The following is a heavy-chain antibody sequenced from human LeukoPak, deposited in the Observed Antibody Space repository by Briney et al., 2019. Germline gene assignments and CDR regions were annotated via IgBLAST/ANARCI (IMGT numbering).Heavy chain of an antibody. CDR1: GFTFTNYG. CDR2: IQTDGGDK. J-gene: IGHJ5*02. Sequence: PGGSLRLSCAASGFTFTNYGMNWVRQAPDKGLEWVTFIQTDGGDKYYADSVKGRFTISRDNSKNTVFLQVNNVKAEDTAVYFCAREDGPTYVGRFVHWGQGTLVTVSS. V-gene: IGHV3-30*02. D-gene: IGHD1-26*01. CDR3: AREDGPTYVGRFVH.